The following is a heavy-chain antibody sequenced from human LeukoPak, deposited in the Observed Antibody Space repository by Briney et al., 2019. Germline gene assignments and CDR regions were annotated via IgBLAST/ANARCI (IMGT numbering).Heavy chain of an antibody. Sequence: SETLSLTCTVSGGSISSSSYYWGWIRQPPGKGLEWIGSIYYSGSTYYNPSLKSRVTISVDTSKNQFSLKVSSVTPADTAVYYCARIGIAAAGHYYYYYMDVWGKGTTVTISS. CDR1: GGSISSSSYY. CDR2: IYYSGST. J-gene: IGHJ6*03. V-gene: IGHV4-39*07. CDR3: ARIGIAAAGHYYYYYMDV. D-gene: IGHD6-13*01.